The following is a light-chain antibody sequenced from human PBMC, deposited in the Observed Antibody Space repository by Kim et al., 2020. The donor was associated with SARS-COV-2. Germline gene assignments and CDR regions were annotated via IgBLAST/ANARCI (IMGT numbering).Light chain of an antibody. CDR2: LGS. V-gene: IGKV2-28*01. CDR1: QSLLHSNGYNY. J-gene: IGKJ2*01. Sequence: DIVMTQSPLSLPVTPGEPASISCRSSQSLLHSNGYNYLDWYLQKPGQSPQLLIYLGSNRASGVPDRFSGSGSGTDFTLKISRVEAEDLGVYYCMQALQTSYTFGQGTKLEI. CDR3: MQALQTSYT.